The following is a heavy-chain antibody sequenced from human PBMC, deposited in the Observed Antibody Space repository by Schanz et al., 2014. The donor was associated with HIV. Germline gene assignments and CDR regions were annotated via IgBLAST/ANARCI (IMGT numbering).Heavy chain of an antibody. J-gene: IGHJ5*02. Sequence: QVQLQQWGTGLLKPSETLSLTCAVYGGSFNDFFWTWIRQPPGKGLEWIGEINHSGSTNYNPSLKSRVTISVDTPKNQFSLKLSSVTAADTAVYYCARADFGHDLGFDPWGEGVLVTVTS. CDR3: ARADFGHDLGFDP. V-gene: IGHV4-34*01. CDR2: INHSGST. D-gene: IGHD4-17*01. CDR1: GGSFNDFF.